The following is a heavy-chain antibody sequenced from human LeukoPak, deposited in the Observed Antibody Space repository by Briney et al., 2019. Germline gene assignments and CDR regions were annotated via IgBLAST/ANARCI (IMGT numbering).Heavy chain of an antibody. V-gene: IGHV3-21*01. CDR2: ISSSSSYI. Sequence: PGGSLRLSCAASGFTFSSYDMTWVRQAPGKGLEWVSSISSSSSYIYYADSVKGRFTISRDNAKNSLYLQMNSLRAEDTAVYYCARFPSGGYNLADYWGQGTLVTVSS. CDR3: ARFPSGGYNLADY. D-gene: IGHD5-24*01. J-gene: IGHJ4*02. CDR1: GFTFSSYD.